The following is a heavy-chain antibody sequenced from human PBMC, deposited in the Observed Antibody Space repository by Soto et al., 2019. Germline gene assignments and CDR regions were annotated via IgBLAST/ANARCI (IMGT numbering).Heavy chain of an antibody. CDR2: INAYNGNT. CDR1: GYMFTSYG. V-gene: IGHV1-18*01. CDR3: ASLAVADVAFDI. Sequence: ASVKVSFKAFGYMFTSYGIGWARQAPGQGLEWMGWINAYNGNTNYAQNFQGRVTLTTDTSTSTAYMELRSLRSNDTAVYYCASLAVADVAFDIWGQGTMVTVSS. J-gene: IGHJ3*02. D-gene: IGHD6-19*01.